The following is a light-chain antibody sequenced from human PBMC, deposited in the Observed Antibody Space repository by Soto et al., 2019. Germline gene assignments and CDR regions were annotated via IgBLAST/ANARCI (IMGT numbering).Light chain of an antibody. CDR1: QGISNY. Sequence: DLQMTHTPSSLSALVGDRGTITCRASQGISNYLAWYQQKPGKVPKLLIYAASTWQSGVPSRFSGSGSGTDFTLTISSLQPEDVATYYCQKYNSAPRTFGQGTRLEIK. V-gene: IGKV1-27*01. CDR2: AAS. CDR3: QKYNSAPRT. J-gene: IGKJ5*01.